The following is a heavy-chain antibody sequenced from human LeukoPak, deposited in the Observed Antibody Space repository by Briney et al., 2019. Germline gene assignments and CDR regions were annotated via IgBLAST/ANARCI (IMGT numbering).Heavy chain of an antibody. J-gene: IGHJ6*03. CDR3: ARDQGNYHSSGYYGYYYYYMDV. D-gene: IGHD3-22*01. CDR2: MHHSGST. V-gene: IGHV4-38-2*02. Sequence: SETMSLTCAVSGYSISSGYYWGWIRQTPGKGLEWIGSMHHSGSTYFNPPLKSRVTISVDTSKNQFSLKLSSVTAADTAVYHCARDQGNYHSSGYYGYYYYYMDVWGKGTTVTVSS. CDR1: GYSISSGYY.